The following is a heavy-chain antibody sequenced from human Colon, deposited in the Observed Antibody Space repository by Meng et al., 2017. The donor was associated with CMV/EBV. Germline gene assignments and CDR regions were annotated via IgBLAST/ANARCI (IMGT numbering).Heavy chain of an antibody. V-gene: IGHV3-30*02. CDR1: GFSFSESG. CDR3: ANGLLGVQGH. Sequence: VQWGESGGGVVQPGGSLGLSCGASGFSFSESGIHWLRQAPGKGLEWVSFIDTTNHYYADSVKGRFTISRDDSKRMVYLQMNNLKTEDTAMYFCANGLLGVQGHWGQGTLVTVSS. CDR2: IDTTNH. J-gene: IGHJ4*02. D-gene: IGHD3-3*01.